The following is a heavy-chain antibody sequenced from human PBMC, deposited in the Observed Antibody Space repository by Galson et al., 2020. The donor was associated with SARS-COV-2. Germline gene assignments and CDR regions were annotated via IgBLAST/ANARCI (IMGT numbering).Heavy chain of an antibody. Sequence: SLKISCAASGFTFDDYAMHWVRQAPGKGPEWVSGITWNSGSIGYADSVRGRFTISRDNAKNSLYLQMNSLRAEDTAFYYCAKGPNSYSTAWYGIDYWGQGTLVTVSS. CDR3: AKGPNSYSTAWYGIDY. D-gene: IGHD4-4*01. V-gene: IGHV3-9*01. CDR2: ITWNSGSI. J-gene: IGHJ4*02. CDR1: GFTFDDYA.